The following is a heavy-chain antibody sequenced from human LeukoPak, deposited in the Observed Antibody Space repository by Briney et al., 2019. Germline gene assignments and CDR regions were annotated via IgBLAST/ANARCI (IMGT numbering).Heavy chain of an antibody. Sequence: GGSLRLSCAASGFTFSNYWMHWVRQAPGKGLVWVSRINSDGSSTTYADSVKGRFTISRDNAKNTLYLQMNSLRAEDTAVYYCARDYGRPRDYGMDVWGQGTTVTVSS. J-gene: IGHJ6*02. CDR1: GFTFSNYW. CDR3: ARDYGRPRDYGMDV. D-gene: IGHD3-10*01. V-gene: IGHV3-74*01. CDR2: INSDGSST.